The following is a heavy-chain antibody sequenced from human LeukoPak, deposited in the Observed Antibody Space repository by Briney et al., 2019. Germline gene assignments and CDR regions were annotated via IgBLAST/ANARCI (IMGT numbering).Heavy chain of an antibody. D-gene: IGHD6-13*01. V-gene: IGHV4-39*07. Sequence: SESLSLTCTVSGGSISSSSYFWGWIRQPPGEGLEWIASIYYSGSTYYNPSLKSRVTISLDTSQNRFSLKLSSVTAADTAVYYCARVRAAAGNSIIFDPWGQGTLVTVSS. J-gene: IGHJ5*02. CDR1: GGSISSSSYF. CDR3: ARVRAAAGNSIIFDP. CDR2: IYYSGST.